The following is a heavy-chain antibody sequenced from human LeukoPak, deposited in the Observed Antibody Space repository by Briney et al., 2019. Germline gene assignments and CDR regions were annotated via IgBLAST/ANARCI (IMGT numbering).Heavy chain of an antibody. CDR3: ARARRYYDSSGYRLGAFDI. CDR2: IYYSGST. D-gene: IGHD3-22*01. Sequence: TSETLSLTCTVSGGSDSNGSYYWSWIRQPPGKGLEWIGYIYYSGSTNYNPSLKSRVTISVDTSKNQFSLKLSSVTAADTAVYYCARARRYYDSSGYRLGAFDIWGQGTMVTVSS. CDR1: GGSDSNGSYY. V-gene: IGHV4-61*01. J-gene: IGHJ3*02.